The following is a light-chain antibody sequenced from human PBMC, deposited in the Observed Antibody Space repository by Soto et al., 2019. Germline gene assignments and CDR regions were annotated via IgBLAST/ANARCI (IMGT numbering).Light chain of an antibody. Sequence: QSALTQPPSASGCPGQSVTISCTGTSSDVGGYNYVSWYQQHPGKAPKLMIYEVSKRPSGVPDRFSGSKSGNTASLTVSGLQAEDEADYYCSSYAGSNTHVVFGGGTKVTVL. V-gene: IGLV2-8*01. CDR1: SSDVGGYNY. CDR2: EVS. CDR3: SSYAGSNTHVV. J-gene: IGLJ2*01.